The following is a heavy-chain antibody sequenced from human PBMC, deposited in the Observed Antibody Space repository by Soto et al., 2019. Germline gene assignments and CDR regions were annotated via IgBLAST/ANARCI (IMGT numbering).Heavy chain of an antibody. CDR2: MNAKSGDT. Sequence: QAHLEQSGAEVKRPGASVKGSCKASGYTFSDFDINWLRQASGQGPEWMGWMNAKSGDTFFAQRFQGKFNMTWDNSLSTDYMEVGSLTSDDTAMYYCARGNPFNYAGFDVWGQGTTVAVSS. CDR1: GYTFSDFD. CDR3: ARGNPFNYAGFDV. V-gene: IGHV1-8*01. D-gene: IGHD3-16*01. J-gene: IGHJ6*02.